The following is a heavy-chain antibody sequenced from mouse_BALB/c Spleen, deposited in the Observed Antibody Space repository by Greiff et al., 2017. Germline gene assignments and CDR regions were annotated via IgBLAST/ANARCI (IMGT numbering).Heavy chain of an antibody. V-gene: IGHV14-3*02. Sequence: EVQLQQSGAELVKPGASVKLSCTASGFNIKDTYMHWVKQRPEQGLEWIGRIDPANGNTKYDPKFQGKATITADTSSNAAYLQLSSLTSEDTAVYYCARSGDDGGYDYAMDYWGQGTSVTVSA. CDR1: GFNIKDTY. D-gene: IGHD2-3*01. CDR3: ARSGDDGGYDYAMDY. J-gene: IGHJ4*01. CDR2: IDPANGNT.